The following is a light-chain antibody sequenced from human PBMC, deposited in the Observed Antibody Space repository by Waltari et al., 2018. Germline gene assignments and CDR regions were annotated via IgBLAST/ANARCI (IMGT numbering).Light chain of an antibody. Sequence: QSALTQPASVSGSPGQSITISCTGTSSAVGAYNYIPWYRQHPGTAPKLLTFDVSHRPSGVSNRFSGSKSGNTASLTISGLQAEDEADYYCSSYTTSSTVVFGGGTKLTVL. CDR2: DVS. CDR1: SSAVGAYNY. CDR3: SSYTTSSTVV. V-gene: IGLV2-14*03. J-gene: IGLJ2*01.